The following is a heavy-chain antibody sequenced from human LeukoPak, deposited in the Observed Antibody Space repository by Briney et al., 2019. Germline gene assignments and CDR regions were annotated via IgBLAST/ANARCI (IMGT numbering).Heavy chain of an antibody. Sequence: SETLSLTCTVSGGSISSYYWSWIRQPPGKGLEWIGYIYYSGSTDYNPSLKSRVTISVDTSKSQFSLKLSSVTAADTAVHYCARLHRGVGFDYWGQGTLVTVSS. CDR1: GGSISSYY. D-gene: IGHD3-10*01. J-gene: IGHJ4*02. CDR2: IYYSGST. V-gene: IGHV4-59*08. CDR3: ARLHRGVGFDY.